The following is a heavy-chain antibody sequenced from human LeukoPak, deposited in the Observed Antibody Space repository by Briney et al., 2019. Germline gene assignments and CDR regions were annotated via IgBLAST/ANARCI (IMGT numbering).Heavy chain of an antibody. J-gene: IGHJ3*02. D-gene: IGHD3-3*01. CDR2: IYYSGST. Sequence: SETLSLTCTVSGGSISSSSYYWGWIRQPPGKGLEWIGSIYYSGSTYYNPSLKSRVTISVDTSKNQFSLKLSSVTAADTAVYYCAITSTYYDFWSGSSHAFDIWGQGTMVTVSS. V-gene: IGHV4-39*01. CDR1: GGSISSSSYY. CDR3: AITSTYYDFWSGSSHAFDI.